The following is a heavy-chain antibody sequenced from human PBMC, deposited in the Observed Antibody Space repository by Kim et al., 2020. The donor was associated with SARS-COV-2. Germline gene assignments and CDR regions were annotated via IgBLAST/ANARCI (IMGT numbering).Heavy chain of an antibody. V-gene: IGHV3-49*04. CDR2: IRGRTYGGSA. CDR3: ARGLTVTNAKYYFDY. J-gene: IGHJ4*02. CDR1: GFTFGGEYG. D-gene: IGHD4-17*01. Sequence: GGSLRLSCLVSGFTFGGEYGVTWVRQAPGKGLEWVAFIRGRTYGGSAEYAASVRGRFTVSRDDSKTIAYLQMNSLKTEDTAVYFCARGLTVTNAKYYFDYWGQGALVTVSS.